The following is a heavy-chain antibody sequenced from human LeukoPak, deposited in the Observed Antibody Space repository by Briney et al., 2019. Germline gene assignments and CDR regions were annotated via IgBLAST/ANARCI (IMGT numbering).Heavy chain of an antibody. V-gene: IGHV1-69*13. CDR1: GGTFSSYA. D-gene: IGHD3-10*01. CDR2: IIPIFGTA. CDR3: ARGSGSGSYYNLYYYYGMDV. Sequence: SVKVSCKASGGTFSSYAISWVRQAPGQGLEWMGGIIPIFGTANYAQKFQGRVTITADESTSTAYMELSSLRSEDTAVYYCARGSGSGSYYNLYYYYGMDVWGQGTTVAVSS. J-gene: IGHJ6*02.